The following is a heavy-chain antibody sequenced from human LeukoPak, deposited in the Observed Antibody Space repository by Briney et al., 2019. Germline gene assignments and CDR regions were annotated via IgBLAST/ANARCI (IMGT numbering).Heavy chain of an antibody. Sequence: PSETLSLTCSVSGGSISSYYWSWIRQPPGKGLEWIGYIYYSGSTNYNPSLKSRVTISVDTSKNQFSLRLSSVTAADTAVYYCAREPHSMKYYYGSGSLAGILDVWGKGTTVTVSS. CDR1: GGSISSYY. D-gene: IGHD3-10*01. J-gene: IGHJ6*04. V-gene: IGHV4-59*01. CDR2: IYYSGST. CDR3: AREPHSMKYYYGSGSLAGILDV.